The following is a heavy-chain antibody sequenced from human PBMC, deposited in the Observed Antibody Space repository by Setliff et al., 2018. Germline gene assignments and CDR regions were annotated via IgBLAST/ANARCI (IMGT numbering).Heavy chain of an antibody. D-gene: IGHD2-15*01. CDR3: AGTCSGSGCYAGLES. V-gene: IGHV3-30*02. CDR1: GFTFGSFG. Sequence: PGGSLRLSCEASGFTFGSFGMHWVRQAPGKGLEWVADIRYDGSNIYYADSVKGRFTISRDNSVNTLYLQMNSLRPEDTAVYFCAGTCSGSGCYAGLESWGQGTPVTVSS. CDR2: IRYDGSNI. J-gene: IGHJ4*02.